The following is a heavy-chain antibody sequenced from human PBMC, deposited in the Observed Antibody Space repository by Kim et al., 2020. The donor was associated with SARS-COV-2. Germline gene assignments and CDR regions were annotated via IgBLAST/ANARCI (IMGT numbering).Heavy chain of an antibody. V-gene: IGHV3-30-3*01. Sequence: GGSLRLSCAASGFTFSSYAMHWVRQAPGKGLEWVALISYDGSNKYYADSVKGRFTISRDNSKNTLYLQMNSLRAEDTAVYYCAREIGGNPDYWGQGTLVTVSS. CDR1: GFTFSSYA. CDR2: ISYDGSNK. J-gene: IGHJ4*02. D-gene: IGHD2-15*01. CDR3: AREIGGNPDY.